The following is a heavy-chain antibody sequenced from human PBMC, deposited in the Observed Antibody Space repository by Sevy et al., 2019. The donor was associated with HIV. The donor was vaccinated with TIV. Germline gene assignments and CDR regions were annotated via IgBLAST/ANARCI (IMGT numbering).Heavy chain of an antibody. CDR3: ARGGGGYSNYGSGAWFDP. V-gene: IGHV4-59*01. CDR2: IYYRGST. J-gene: IGHJ5*02. Sequence: SETLSLTCTVSGGSISSYYWSWIRQPPGKGLEWIGYIYYRGSTNYNPSLKSRVTISVDTSKNQFSLKLSSVTAADTAVYYCARGGGGYSNYGSGAWFDPWGQGTLVTVSS. CDR1: GGSISSYY. D-gene: IGHD4-4*01.